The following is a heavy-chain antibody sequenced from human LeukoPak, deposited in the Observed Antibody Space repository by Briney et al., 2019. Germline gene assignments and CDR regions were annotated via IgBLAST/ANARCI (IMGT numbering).Heavy chain of an antibody. CDR2: IYYSGST. CDR1: GCSIISYH. CDR3: ARQGGGFWYFDL. V-gene: IGHV4-59*08. Sequence: SETLSLTCTVSGCSIISYHWSWIRQPPGKGLEWIGYIYYSGSTNYNPSLQSRVTISVDTSKNQFSLKLSSVTAAHTAVYYCARQGGGFWYFDLWGRGTLVTVSS. J-gene: IGHJ2*01. D-gene: IGHD6-25*01.